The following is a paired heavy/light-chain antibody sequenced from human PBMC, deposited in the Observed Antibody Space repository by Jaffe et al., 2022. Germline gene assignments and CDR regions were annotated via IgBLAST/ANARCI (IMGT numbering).Light chain of an antibody. V-gene: IGKV1-5*03. Sequence: DIQMTQSPSTLSASVGDRVTITCRASQSISSWLAWYQQKPGKAPKLLIYKASSLESGVPSRFSGSGSGTEFTLTISSLQPDDFATYYCQQYNSYFLRTWTFGQGTKVEIK. CDR1: QSISSW. J-gene: IGKJ1*01. CDR2: KAS. CDR3: QQYNSYFLRTWT.
Heavy chain of an antibody. J-gene: IGHJ3*02. D-gene: IGHD2-15*01. V-gene: IGHV3-48*01. CDR3: ARDLDCSGGSCYPAGAFDI. CDR2: ISSSSSTI. CDR1: GFTFSSYS. Sequence: EVQLVESGGGLVQPGGSLRLSCAASGFTFSSYSMNWVRQAPGKGLEWVSYISSSSSTIYYADSVKGRFTISRDNAKNSLYLQMNSLRAEDTAVYYCARDLDCSGGSCYPAGAFDIWGQGTMVTVSS.